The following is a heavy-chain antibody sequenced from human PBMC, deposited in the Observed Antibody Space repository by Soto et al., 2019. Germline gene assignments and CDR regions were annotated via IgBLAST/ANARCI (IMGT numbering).Heavy chain of an antibody. D-gene: IGHD2-15*01. CDR3: ARGCSGGSCYSIWFDY. CDR1: GFNFSKYW. V-gene: IGHV3-7*03. J-gene: IGHJ4*02. Sequence: LRLSCAASGFNFSKYWMTWVRQAPGKGLEWVANIKQDGSEKYYVDSVKGRFTISRDNAKNSLYLQMNSLRAEDTAVYYCARGCSGGSCYSIWFDYWGQGTQVTVSS. CDR2: IKQDGSEK.